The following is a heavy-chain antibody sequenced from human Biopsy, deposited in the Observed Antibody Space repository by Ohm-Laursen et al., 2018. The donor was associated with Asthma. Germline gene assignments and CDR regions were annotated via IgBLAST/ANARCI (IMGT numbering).Heavy chain of an antibody. D-gene: IGHD6-13*01. CDR3: ARDFLFQHGSSWYYYYYGMDV. J-gene: IGHJ6*02. CDR2: IYFSGNT. Sequence: SDTLSLTWTVSGGSITSFYWSWIRQPPGRGLEWIGYIYFSGNTNYNPSLKSRVTISIDTSKNHFSLKLTSVTAADTAVYYCARDFLFQHGSSWYYYYYGMDVWGQGTTVTVSS. CDR1: GGSITSFY. V-gene: IGHV4-59*01.